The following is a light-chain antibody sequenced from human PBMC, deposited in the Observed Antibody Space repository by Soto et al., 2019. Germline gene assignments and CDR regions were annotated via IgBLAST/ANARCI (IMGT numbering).Light chain of an antibody. CDR2: DAS. J-gene: IGKJ1*01. V-gene: IGKV1-5*01. CDR1: ESIRTW. Sequence: DIQMTQSPSTLSASIGDRVTITCRASESIRTWLAWYQHKPGKAPKFLIYDASSLESGVPSRFSGSGSGTEFTLTISNLQPDDFATYFGQQYHNYPRTFGQGTKVEIK. CDR3: QQYHNYPRT.